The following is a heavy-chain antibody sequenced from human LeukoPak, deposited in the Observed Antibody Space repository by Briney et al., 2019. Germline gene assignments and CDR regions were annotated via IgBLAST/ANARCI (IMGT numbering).Heavy chain of an antibody. D-gene: IGHD1-14*01. J-gene: IGHJ4*02. CDR3: VRKFATGD. V-gene: IGHV3-74*01. Sequence: PGGSLRLSCAASGFTFSSHLMHWVRQAQGRGLVWVSIVKSDGTATNYADSVKGRFTISRDNAKNTPYLQMNSLRVEDTAVYYCVRKFATGDWGQGTLVTVSS. CDR2: VKSDGTAT. CDR1: GFTFSSHL.